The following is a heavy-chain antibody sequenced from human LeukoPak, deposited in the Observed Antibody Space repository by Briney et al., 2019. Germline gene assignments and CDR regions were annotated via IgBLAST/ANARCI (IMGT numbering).Heavy chain of an antibody. CDR2: MNPNSGNT. CDR3: ARAPFYFDSSGWD. D-gene: IGHD3-22*01. J-gene: IGHJ4*02. Sequence: ASVKVSCKASGYSFTTYGMNWVPQAPGQGLEWMGWMNPNSGNTGYAQKFQGRVTITRNTSISTAYMELSSLRSEDTAVYYCARAPFYFDSSGWDWGQGTLVTVSS. V-gene: IGHV1-8*03. CDR1: GYSFTTYG.